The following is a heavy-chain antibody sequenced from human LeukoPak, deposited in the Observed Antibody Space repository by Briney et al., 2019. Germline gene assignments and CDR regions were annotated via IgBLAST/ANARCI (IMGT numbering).Heavy chain of an antibody. Sequence: GGSLRLSCAASGFTFSSYGMHWVRQAPGKGLEWVAVISYDGSNKYYADSVKGRFTISRDNSKNTLYLQMNSLRAEDTAVYYCAKPPMVTDYYMDVWGKGTTVTVSS. D-gene: IGHD5-18*01. V-gene: IGHV3-30*18. CDR3: AKPPMVTDYYMDV. J-gene: IGHJ6*03. CDR1: GFTFSSYG. CDR2: ISYDGSNK.